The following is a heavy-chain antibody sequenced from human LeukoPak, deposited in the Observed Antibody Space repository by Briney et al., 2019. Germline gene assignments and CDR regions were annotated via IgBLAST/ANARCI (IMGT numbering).Heavy chain of an antibody. D-gene: IGHD3-10*01. V-gene: IGHV4-59*08. CDR3: ARGVRHFDESSYSPVYLMDV. CDR2: IYYSGST. CDR1: GGSINSYY. Sequence: SETLSLTCTVSGGSINSYYWSWIRQPPGKGLEWIGYIYYSGSTNYNPSLKSRVTISVDTSKNQFSLKLSSVTAADTAVYYCARGVRHFDESSYSPVYLMDVWGQGATVTVSS. J-gene: IGHJ6*02.